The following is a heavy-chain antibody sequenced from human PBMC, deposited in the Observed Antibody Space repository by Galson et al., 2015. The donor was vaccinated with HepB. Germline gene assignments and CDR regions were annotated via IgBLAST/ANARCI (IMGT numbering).Heavy chain of an antibody. Sequence: SGAEVKKPGESLRISCKGSGYSFTSYWISWVRQMPGKGLEWMGRIDPSDSYTNYSPSFQSHVTISADKSISTAYLQWSSLKASDTAMYYCASQYYDILTGYSHGMDVWGQGTTVTVSS. J-gene: IGHJ6*02. CDR3: ASQYYDILTGYSHGMDV. CDR1: GYSFTSYW. CDR2: IDPSDSYT. D-gene: IGHD3-9*01. V-gene: IGHV5-10-1*01.